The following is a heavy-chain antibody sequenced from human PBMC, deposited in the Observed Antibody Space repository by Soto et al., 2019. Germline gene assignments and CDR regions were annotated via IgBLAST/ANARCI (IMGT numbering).Heavy chain of an antibody. V-gene: IGHV3-30*18. CDR3: AKGWGRRWLQQPLDY. D-gene: IGHD5-12*01. Sequence: QVQLVESGGGVVQPGRSLRLSCAASGFTFSSYGMHWVRQAPGKGLAWVAVISYDGSNKYYADSVKGRFTISRDNSKNTLYLQMNSLRAEDTAVYYCAKGWGRRWLQQPLDYWGQGTLVTVSS. CDR1: GFTFSSYG. J-gene: IGHJ4*02. CDR2: ISYDGSNK.